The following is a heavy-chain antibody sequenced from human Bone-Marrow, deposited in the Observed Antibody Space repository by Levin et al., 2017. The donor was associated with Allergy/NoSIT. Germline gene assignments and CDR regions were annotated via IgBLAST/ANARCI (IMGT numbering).Heavy chain of an antibody. CDR2: IRTKPNSYAT. V-gene: IGHV3-73*01. J-gene: IGHJ4*02. Sequence: KVSCVGSGFSFNDSAMHWVRQASGKGLEWVGRIRTKPNSYATALGESVEGRFSISRDDSRNTAYLQMNSLKSEDTAVYYCARLDGGDTGDYWGQGTLVTVSS. D-gene: IGHD2-21*02. CDR3: ARLDGGDTGDY. CDR1: GFSFNDSA.